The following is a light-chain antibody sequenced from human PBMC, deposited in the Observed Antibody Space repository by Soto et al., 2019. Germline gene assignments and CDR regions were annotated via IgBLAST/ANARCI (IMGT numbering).Light chain of an antibody. CDR1: QGISSY. V-gene: IGKV1-9*01. J-gene: IGKJ1*01. CDR3: QQLNSYPLS. Sequence: DIQLTQSPSFLSASVGDRVTITCRASQGISSYLAWYQQKPGKAPKLLIYAASTLQSGVPSRFSGSGSGTEFTLTSSSLQPEDFATYSCQQLNSYPLSFGQGTKVEIK. CDR2: AAS.